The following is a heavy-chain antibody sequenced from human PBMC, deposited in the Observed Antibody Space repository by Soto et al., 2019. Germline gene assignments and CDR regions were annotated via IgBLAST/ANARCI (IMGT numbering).Heavy chain of an antibody. CDR2: ISAYNGNT. Sequence: ASVKVSCKASGYTFTSYGISWVRQAPGQGLEWMGWISAYNGNTNYAQKLQGRVTMTRNTSTSTAYMELRSLRSDDTAVYYCARGRRFWSGYYSFDYWGQGTLVTVSS. CDR1: GYTFTSYG. D-gene: IGHD3-3*01. V-gene: IGHV1-18*01. CDR3: ARGRRFWSGYYSFDY. J-gene: IGHJ4*02.